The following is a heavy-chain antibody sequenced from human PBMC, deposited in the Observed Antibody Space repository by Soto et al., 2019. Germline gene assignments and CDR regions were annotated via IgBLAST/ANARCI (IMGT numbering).Heavy chain of an antibody. V-gene: IGHV3-23*01. CDR1: RFTFSSYA. CDR3: EKERPKWTVERDEY. CDR2: ISGSGGST. D-gene: IGHD4-4*01. Sequence: WGSXSLSCSASRFTFSSYAIIWFRHAPGKGLEWVSAISGSGGSTYYADSVEGRFTISRDNSKNTLYLQMKSLRAEDTAVYYCEKERPKWTVERDEYWGQGTLVTVSS. J-gene: IGHJ4*02.